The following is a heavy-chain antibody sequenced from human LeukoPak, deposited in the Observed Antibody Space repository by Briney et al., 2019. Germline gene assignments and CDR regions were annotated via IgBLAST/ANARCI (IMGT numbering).Heavy chain of an antibody. CDR1: GFTVSSNY. CDR3: ARALLTGYSRRLDYFDY. J-gene: IGHJ4*02. V-gene: IGHV3-66*01. D-gene: IGHD3-9*01. Sequence: PGGSLRLSCAASGFTVSSNYMSWVRQAPGKGLEWVSVIYSGGSTYYADSVKGRFTISRDNSKNTLYLQMNSLRAEDTAVYYCARALLTGYSRRLDYFDYWGQGTLVTVSS. CDR2: IYSGGST.